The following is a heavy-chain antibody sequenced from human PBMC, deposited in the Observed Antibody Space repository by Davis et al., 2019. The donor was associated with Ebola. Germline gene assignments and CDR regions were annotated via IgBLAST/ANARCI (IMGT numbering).Heavy chain of an antibody. CDR2: ISWNSGNI. CDR3: ATMDSNGDY. J-gene: IGHJ4*02. V-gene: IGHV3-9*01. Sequence: SLKISCAASGFTFHNYAIHWVRQAPGKGLEWVSGISWNSGNIGYADSMKGRFTISRDNAKNSLYLQMNSLRVEDTALYYCATMDSNGDYWGQGTLVTVSS. CDR1: GFTFHNYA. D-gene: IGHD1-1*01.